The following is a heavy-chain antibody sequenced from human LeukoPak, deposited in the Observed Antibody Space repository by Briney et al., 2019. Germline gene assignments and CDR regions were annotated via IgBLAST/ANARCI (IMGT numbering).Heavy chain of an antibody. CDR3: AREERVEPNSSGTQY. V-gene: IGHV3-30*04. Sequence: GGSLRLSCAASGFTYSRYAMRRVRQAPGKGLEWVAVISYDGSNKYYADSVKGRFTISRDNSKNTLYLQMNSLRAEDTALYYCAREERVEPNSSGTQYWGQGTLVTVSS. D-gene: IGHD3-22*01. J-gene: IGHJ4*02. CDR2: ISYDGSNK. CDR1: GFTYSRYA.